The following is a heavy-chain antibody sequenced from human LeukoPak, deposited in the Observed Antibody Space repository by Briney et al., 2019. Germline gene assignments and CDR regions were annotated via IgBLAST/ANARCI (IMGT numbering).Heavy chain of an antibody. V-gene: IGHV1-69*05. D-gene: IGHD3-3*01. CDR3: ARDEGIWSGYDYAPFDY. CDR2: IIPIFGTA. CDR1: GGTLSSYA. J-gene: IGHJ4*02. Sequence: SVKVSCKASGGTLSSYAISWVRQAPGQGLEWMGRIIPIFGTANYAQKFQGRVTITTDESTSTAYMELSSLRSEDTAVYYCARDEGIWSGYDYAPFDYWGQGTLVTVSS.